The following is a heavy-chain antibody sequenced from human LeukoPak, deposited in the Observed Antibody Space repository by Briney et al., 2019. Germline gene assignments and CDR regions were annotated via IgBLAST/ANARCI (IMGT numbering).Heavy chain of an antibody. CDR1: GDSINSLDL. J-gene: IGHJ5*02. V-gene: IGHV4-4*02. CDR3: ARGRRKGGFAGNWFDP. Sequence: SGTLSLTCTVSGDSINSLDLWSWVRQPPGKGLEWIGEMYLSGTTHSNPSVRSRVTISIDTSKNQFSLKLSSVTAADTAVYYCARGRRKGGFAGNWFDPWGQGTLVTVSS. CDR2: MYLSGTT. D-gene: IGHD3-10*01.